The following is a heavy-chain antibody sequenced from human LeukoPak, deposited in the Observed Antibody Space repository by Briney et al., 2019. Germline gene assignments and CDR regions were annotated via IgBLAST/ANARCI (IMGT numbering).Heavy chain of an antibody. CDR1: GFTFSSYA. CDR2: ISYDGSNK. V-gene: IGHV3-30*18. J-gene: IGHJ6*04. Sequence: PGRSLRLSCAASGFTFSSYAMHWVRQAPGKGLEWVAVISYDGSNKYYADSVKGRFTISRDNSKNTLYLQMNSLRAEDTAVYYCAKDKSPPYYYGMDVWGKGTTVTVSS. CDR3: AKDKSPPYYYGMDV.